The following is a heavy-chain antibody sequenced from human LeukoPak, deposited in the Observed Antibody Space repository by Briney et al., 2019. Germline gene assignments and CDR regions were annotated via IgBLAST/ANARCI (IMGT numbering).Heavy chain of an antibody. CDR2: INPSGGST. CDR1: GYTFTGYY. D-gene: IGHD5-12*01. J-gene: IGHJ4*02. Sequence: ASVKVSCKAYGYTFTGYYMHWVRQAPGQGLEWMGIINPSGGSTSYAQKFQGRVTMTRDTSTSTVYMELSSLRSEDTAVYYCARDGYSGYDSDYWGQGTLVTVSS. V-gene: IGHV1-46*01. CDR3: ARDGYSGYDSDY.